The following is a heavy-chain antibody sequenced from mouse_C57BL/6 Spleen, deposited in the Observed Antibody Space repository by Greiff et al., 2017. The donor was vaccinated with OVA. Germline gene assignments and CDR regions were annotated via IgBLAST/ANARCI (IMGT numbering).Heavy chain of an antibody. V-gene: IGHV1-64*01. CDR2: IHPNSGST. D-gene: IGHD1-1*01. CDR1: GYTFTSYW. J-gene: IGHJ1*03. CDR3: ARVLRWYFDV. Sequence: QVHVKQPGAELVKPGASVKLPCKASGYTFTSYWMHWVKQRPGQGLEWIGMIHPNSGSTNYNEKFKSKATLTVDKSSSTAYMQLSSLTSEDSAVYYCARVLRWYFDVWGTGTTVTVSS.